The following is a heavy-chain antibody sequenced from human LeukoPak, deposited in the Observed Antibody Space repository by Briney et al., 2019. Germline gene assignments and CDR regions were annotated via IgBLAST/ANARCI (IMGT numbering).Heavy chain of an antibody. CDR2: ISYDGSNK. V-gene: IGHV3-30*18. Sequence: GGSLRLPCAASGFTFSSYGMHWVRQAPGKGLEWVAVISYDGSNKYYAGSVKGRFTISRDNSKNTLYLQMNSLRAEDTAVYYCAKDLVLRYFDWAFDYWGQGTLVTVSS. CDR3: AKDLVLRYFDWAFDY. J-gene: IGHJ4*02. CDR1: GFTFSSYG. D-gene: IGHD3-9*01.